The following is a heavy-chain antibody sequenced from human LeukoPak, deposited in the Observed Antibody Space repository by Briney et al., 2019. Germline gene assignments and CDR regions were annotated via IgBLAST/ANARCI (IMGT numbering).Heavy chain of an antibody. J-gene: IGHJ3*02. D-gene: IGHD3-16*02. CDR2: VFYSGST. CDR3: ARQMGYYDYVWGSYRLDAFDI. V-gene: IGHV4-39*01. CDR1: NGSIIMSNYS. Sequence: SETLSLTCIVSNGSIIMSNYSWAWIRQPPGKGLEWIGSVFYSGSTYYNPSLESRVTISADTSKNQFSLKLTSVTAADTAVFYCARQMGYYDYVWGSYRLDAFDIWGQGTVVTVSS.